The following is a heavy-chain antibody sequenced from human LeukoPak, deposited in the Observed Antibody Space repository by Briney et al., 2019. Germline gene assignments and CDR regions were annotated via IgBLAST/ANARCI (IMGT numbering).Heavy chain of an antibody. CDR1: GYTFRDYW. CDR3: ARPHYFGTIADAFDV. D-gene: IGHD1-7*01. Sequence: GESLKISCKGAGYTFRDYWIAWVRQVTGKDLEYMGIVYPGDSDARYWPPFEGQVTISVDKSIDTAYLEWRSLRASDSAIYYCARPHYFGTIADAFDVWGQGTLVAVSS. J-gene: IGHJ3*01. V-gene: IGHV5-51*01. CDR2: VYPGDSDA.